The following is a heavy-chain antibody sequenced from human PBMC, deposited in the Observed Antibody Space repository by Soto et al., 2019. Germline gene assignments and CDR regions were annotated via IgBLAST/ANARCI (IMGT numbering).Heavy chain of an antibody. Sequence: ASVKVSCKASGYTFTSYGISWVRQAPGQGLEWMGWISAYNGNTNYAQKLQGRVTMTTDTSTSTAYMELRSLRSDDTAVYYCARDVERDCTNGVCYYYYGMDVWGQGTTVTVSS. CDR2: ISAYNGNT. V-gene: IGHV1-18*01. CDR3: ARDVERDCTNGVCYYYYGMDV. J-gene: IGHJ6*02. D-gene: IGHD2-8*01. CDR1: GYTFTSYG.